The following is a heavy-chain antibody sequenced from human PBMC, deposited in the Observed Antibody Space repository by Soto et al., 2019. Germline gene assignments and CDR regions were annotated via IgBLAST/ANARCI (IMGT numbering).Heavy chain of an antibody. D-gene: IGHD3-22*01. CDR2: ISSSGSTI. CDR3: ARSHLYYDSSGYPDY. CDR1: GFTFSDYY. V-gene: IGHV3-11*01. Sequence: GGSLRLSCAASGFTFSDYYMSWIRQAPGKGLEWVSYISSSGSTIYYADSVKGRFAISRDNAKNSLYLQMNSLRAEDTAVYYCARSHLYYDSSGYPDYWGQGTLVTVSS. J-gene: IGHJ4*02.